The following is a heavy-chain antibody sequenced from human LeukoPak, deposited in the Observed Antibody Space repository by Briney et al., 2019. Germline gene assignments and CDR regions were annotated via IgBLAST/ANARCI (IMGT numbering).Heavy chain of an antibody. CDR3: AREGGGNWYVFDY. CDR2: ISYTGNT. J-gene: IGHJ4*02. D-gene: IGHD6-13*01. CDR1: GGSISNYY. V-gene: IGHV4-59*01. Sequence: NPSETLSLTCTVSGGSISNYYWSWIRQPPGKGREWIGYISYTGNTNYNPSLKSRVTISPDTSKSQFSLKLTSVTTADTAVYYCAREGGGNWYVFDYWGQGTLVTVS.